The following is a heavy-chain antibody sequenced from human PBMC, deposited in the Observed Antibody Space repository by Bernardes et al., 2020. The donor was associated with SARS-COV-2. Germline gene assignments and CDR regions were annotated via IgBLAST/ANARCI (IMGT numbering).Heavy chain of an antibody. V-gene: IGHV3-64D*06. Sequence: GGSLRLSRSASGFTFSYYAMHWVRQAPGKGLEYVSGISSNGESTYYADSVKGRFTISRDNTKNTLYLQMTSLRTEDTAVYHCVKDVLMGATFDSWGQGTLVTVSS. CDR1: GFTFSYYA. J-gene: IGHJ4*02. CDR2: ISSNGEST. CDR3: VKDVLMGATFDS. D-gene: IGHD1-26*01.